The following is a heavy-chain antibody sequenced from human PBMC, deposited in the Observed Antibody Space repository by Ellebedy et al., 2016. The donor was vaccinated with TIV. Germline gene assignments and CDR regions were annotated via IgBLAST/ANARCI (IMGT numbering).Heavy chain of an antibody. CDR3: ARDPGSGSGWYYFDY. J-gene: IGHJ4*02. CDR1: GFTFSNYN. D-gene: IGHD6-19*01. CDR2: VSSSTSTI. Sequence: PGGSLRLSCAASGFTFSNYNMNWVRQAPGKGLEWVSYVSSSTSTIYYADSVKGRFTISRDNAKNSLFLQMSSLRAEDTAVYYCARDPGSGSGWYYFDYWGQGSLVTVSS. V-gene: IGHV3-48*01.